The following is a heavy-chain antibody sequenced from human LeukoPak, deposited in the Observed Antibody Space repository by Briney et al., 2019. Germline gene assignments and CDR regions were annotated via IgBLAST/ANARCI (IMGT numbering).Heavy chain of an antibody. CDR1: GYTFTGYY. CDR3: ARDRVECGGSCYQEYFQH. J-gene: IGHJ1*01. Sequence: GASVKVSCKASGYTFTGYYMHWVRRAPGQGLEWMGWINPNSGGTNYAQKFQGRVTMTRDTSISTAYMELSRLRSDDTAVNYCARDRVECGGSCYQEYFQHWGQGTLVTVSS. D-gene: IGHD2-15*01. CDR2: INPNSGGT. V-gene: IGHV1-2*02.